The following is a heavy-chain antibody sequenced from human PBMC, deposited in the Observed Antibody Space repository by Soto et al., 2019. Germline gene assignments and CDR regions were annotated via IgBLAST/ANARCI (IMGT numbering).Heavy chain of an antibody. D-gene: IGHD5-12*01. J-gene: IGHJ6*02. CDR2: INPNSGGT. CDR1: GYTFTGYY. CDR3: AREDGYSGYGKDGGYTTRYYYYGMDV. Sequence: ASVKVSCKASGYTFTGYYMHWVRQAPGQGLEWMGWINPNSGGTNYAQKFQGWVTMTRDTSISTAYMELSRLRSDHTAVYYCAREDGYSGYGKDGGYTTRYYYYGMDVWGQGTTVTVSS. V-gene: IGHV1-2*04.